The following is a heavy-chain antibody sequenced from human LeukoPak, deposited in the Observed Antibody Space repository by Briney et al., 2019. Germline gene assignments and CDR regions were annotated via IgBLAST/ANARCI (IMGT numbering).Heavy chain of an antibody. Sequence: GGSLRLSCAASGFTVSSNYMSWVRQAPGKGLEWVSVIYSGGSTYYADSVKGRFTISRDNSKNTLYLQMNSLRAEDTAVYYCQASLYGNYEYYYYGMDVWGQGTTVTVSS. D-gene: IGHD4-11*01. CDR2: IYSGGST. CDR3: QASLYGNYEYYYYGMDV. CDR1: GFTVSSNY. V-gene: IGHV3-66*02. J-gene: IGHJ6*02.